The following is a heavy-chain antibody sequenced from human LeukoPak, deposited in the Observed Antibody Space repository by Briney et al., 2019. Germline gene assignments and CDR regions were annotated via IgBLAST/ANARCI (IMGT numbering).Heavy chain of an antibody. CDR3: AKKSRVDILTE. CDR1: GFTFSSHG. CDR2: IVGGAGGT. Sequence: GGSLRLSCAASGFTFSSHGMSWVRQAPGKGLEWVSGIVGGAGGTYYADSVKGRFTISRDNSKNTLYLQMNSLRAEDTAVYYCAKKSRVDILTEWGQGTLVTVSS. V-gene: IGHV3-23*01. J-gene: IGHJ4*02. D-gene: IGHD3-9*01.